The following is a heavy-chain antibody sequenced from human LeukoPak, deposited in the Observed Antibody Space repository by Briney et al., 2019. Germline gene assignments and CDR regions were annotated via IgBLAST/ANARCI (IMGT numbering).Heavy chain of an antibody. D-gene: IGHD3-10*01. V-gene: IGHV4-39*02. Sequence: NPSETLSLTCTVSGGSISSSTYYWGWLRQPPGKGLEWIGSAYNTGSTYYNPSLKSRVTISVDTSKNQFSLNLMSVTAADMAVYYCARGAGASWSNFDYWGQGSLVSVS. J-gene: IGHJ4*02. CDR2: AYNTGST. CDR3: ARGAGASWSNFDY. CDR1: GGSISSSTYY.